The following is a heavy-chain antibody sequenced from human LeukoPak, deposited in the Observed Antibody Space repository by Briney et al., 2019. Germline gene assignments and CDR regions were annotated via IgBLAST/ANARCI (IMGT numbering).Heavy chain of an antibody. CDR3: ARHDGPGTVDP. J-gene: IGHJ5*02. V-gene: IGHV4-34*01. Sequence: SETLSLTCAVYGGSFSGYYWSWIRQPPGKGLEWIGEINHSGSTNYIPSLKSRVTISVDTSKNQFSLKLSSVTAADTAVHYCARHDGPGTVDPWGQGTLVTVSS. CDR1: GGSFSGYY. D-gene: IGHD3-16*01. CDR2: INHSGST.